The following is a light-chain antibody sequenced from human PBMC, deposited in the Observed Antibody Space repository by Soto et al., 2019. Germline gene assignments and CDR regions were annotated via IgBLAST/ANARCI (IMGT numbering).Light chain of an antibody. Sequence: QSVLTQPASVSGSPGQSITISCTGTSSDVGGYNYVSWYQQHPGKAPKLMIYEVSNRPSGVSNRFSGSKSGNTASLTISGLQAEDEADYYCSSYTSRSTLDVFGTGTKGTVL. CDR2: EVS. V-gene: IGLV2-14*01. CDR3: SSYTSRSTLDV. CDR1: SSDVGGYNY. J-gene: IGLJ1*01.